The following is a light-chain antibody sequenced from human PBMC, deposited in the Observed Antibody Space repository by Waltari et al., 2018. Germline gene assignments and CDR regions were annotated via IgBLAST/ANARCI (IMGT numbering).Light chain of an antibody. CDR3: QQYDRYSAWT. V-gene: IGKV1-5*01. Sequence: DIQMTQSPYTLSASVGDRVTITCRASQSVTRYLAWYQQKPGKAPKVLIWDVSSLERGVPSRFSGSGSGTEFTLTISSLQPDDFATYYCQQYDRYSAWTFGQGTKVEIK. CDR1: QSVTRY. J-gene: IGKJ1*01. CDR2: DVS.